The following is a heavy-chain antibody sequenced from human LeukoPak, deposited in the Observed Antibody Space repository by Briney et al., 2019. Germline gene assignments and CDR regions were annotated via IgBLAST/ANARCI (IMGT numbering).Heavy chain of an antibody. D-gene: IGHD6-19*01. CDR1: GFTFSNYR. J-gene: IGHJ4*02. V-gene: IGHV3-21*01. CDR2: ISTSSSYI. CDR3: ARVESSGWYLGYYFDY. Sequence: GGSLRLSCAASGFTFSNYRMSWVRQAPGKGLEWVSSISTSSSYINYADSVEGRFTISRDDAKNSLYLQMNSLRAEDTAVYYCARVESSGWYLGYYFDYWGQGTLVTVSS.